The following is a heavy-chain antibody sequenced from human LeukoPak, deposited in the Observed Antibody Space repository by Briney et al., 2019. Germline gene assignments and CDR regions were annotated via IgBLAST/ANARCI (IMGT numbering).Heavy chain of an antibody. CDR1: GFTFSDAW. J-gene: IGHJ4*02. V-gene: IGHV3-15*01. CDR2: IRTKTDGGTT. CDR3: TRLLAY. D-gene: IGHD2-21*01. Sequence: PGGSLTLSCAASGFTFSDAWMSWVRQAPGKGLEWVGRIRTKTDGGTTDYAAPVKGRFTISRDDSKNTLYLQMNSLKIEDTAVYYCTRLLAYWGQGTLVTVSS.